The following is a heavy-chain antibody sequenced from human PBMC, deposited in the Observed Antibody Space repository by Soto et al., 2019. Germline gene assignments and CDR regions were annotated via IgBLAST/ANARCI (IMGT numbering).Heavy chain of an antibody. CDR1: GGSVSSGSYY. CDR2: IYYSGST. J-gene: IGHJ4*02. Sequence: SETLSLTCTVSGGSVSSGSYYWSWIRQPPGKGLEWIGYIYYSGSTSYNPSLKSRVNISVDTSKNQFSLKLSSVTAVDTAVYYCARVGTGTTRMYFDYWRRGTQVTVSS. V-gene: IGHV4-61*01. D-gene: IGHD1-7*01. CDR3: ARVGTGTTRMYFDY.